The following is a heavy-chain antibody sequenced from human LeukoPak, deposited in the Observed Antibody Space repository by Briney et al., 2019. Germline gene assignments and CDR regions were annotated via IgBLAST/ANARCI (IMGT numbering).Heavy chain of an antibody. CDR2: ISAYNGNT. V-gene: IGHV1-18*01. D-gene: IGHD3-10*01. J-gene: IGHJ4*02. CDR1: GYTFTSYG. CDR3: AREWGPGSSWYFDF. Sequence: ASVKVSCKASGYTFTSYGISWVRQAPGQGLEWMGWISAYNGNTNYAQKLQGRVTMTTDTSTNTVYMELSSLRSEDTAIYYCAREWGPGSSWYFDFWGQGTVVTVSS.